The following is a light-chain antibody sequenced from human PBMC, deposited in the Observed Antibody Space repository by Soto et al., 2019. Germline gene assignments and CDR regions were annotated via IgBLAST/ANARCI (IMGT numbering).Light chain of an antibody. Sequence: QSVLTQPPSASGAPGQRVTISCSGSSYNTGSNTINWYQQLPGTTPKLLNSSTNQRPSEVPDRFAGSKSGTSATLANSGLQSEDEADYYCETWDVSLSGEVFGGGTK. CDR2: STN. CDR3: ETWDVSLSGEV. V-gene: IGLV1-44*01. J-gene: IGLJ2*01. CDR1: SYNTGSNT.